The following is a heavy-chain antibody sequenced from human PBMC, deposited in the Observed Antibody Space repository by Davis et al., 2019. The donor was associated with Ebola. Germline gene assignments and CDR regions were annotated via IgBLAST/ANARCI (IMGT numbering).Heavy chain of an antibody. V-gene: IGHV3-21*04. Sequence: GESLKISCAASGFTFSSYSMNWVRQAPGKGLEWVSSISSGSYYIYYADSLKGRFTISRDNAKNSLFLQMDSLRDEDTALYYCASGDGRGRSYDMDVWGQGTTVTVSS. D-gene: IGHD3/OR15-3a*01. J-gene: IGHJ6*02. CDR2: ISSGSYYI. CDR1: GFTFSSYS. CDR3: ASGDGRGRSYDMDV.